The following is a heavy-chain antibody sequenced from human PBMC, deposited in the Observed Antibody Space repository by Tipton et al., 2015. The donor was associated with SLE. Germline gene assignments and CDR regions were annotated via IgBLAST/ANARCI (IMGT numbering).Heavy chain of an antibody. D-gene: IGHD6-13*01. V-gene: IGHV4-59*12. CDR3: SRVQGAAGLDY. CDR1: GGSINGYY. CDR2: IHSSGST. J-gene: IGHJ4*02. Sequence: TLSLTCTVSGGSINGYYWSWIRQPPGKGLEWIAYIHSSGSTNYNPSLKSRVTISADTSKNQISLHLNSVTPEDTAVYYCSRVQGAAGLDYWGQGSLVTVSS.